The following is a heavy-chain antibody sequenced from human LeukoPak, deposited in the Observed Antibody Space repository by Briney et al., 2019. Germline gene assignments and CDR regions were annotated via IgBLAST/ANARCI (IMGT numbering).Heavy chain of an antibody. CDR1: GFTVSSSY. CDR3: AKDRRDSSRPNAFDI. Sequence: GGSLRLSCAASGFTVSSSYMSWVRQAPGKGLEWVSVLYSGGDIYYAGSVEGRFTISRDNSKNTLYLQMNSLRAEDTAVYYCAKDRRDSSRPNAFDIWGQGTMVTVSS. J-gene: IGHJ3*02. CDR2: LYSGGDI. D-gene: IGHD6-13*01. V-gene: IGHV3-53*01.